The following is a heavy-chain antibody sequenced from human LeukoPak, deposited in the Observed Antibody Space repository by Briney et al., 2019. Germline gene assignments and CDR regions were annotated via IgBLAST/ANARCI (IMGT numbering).Heavy chain of an antibody. Sequence: PGGSLRLSCAASGFTVSSNYMSWVRQAPGKGLEWVSVIYSGGSTYYADSVKGRFTISRDNSKNTLYLQMNSLRAEDTAVYYCARDRPAYCGGDCYPEWFDPWGQGTLVTVSS. CDR3: ARDRPAYCGGDCYPEWFDP. V-gene: IGHV3-66*01. CDR2: IYSGGST. J-gene: IGHJ5*02. CDR1: GFTVSSNY. D-gene: IGHD2-21*02.